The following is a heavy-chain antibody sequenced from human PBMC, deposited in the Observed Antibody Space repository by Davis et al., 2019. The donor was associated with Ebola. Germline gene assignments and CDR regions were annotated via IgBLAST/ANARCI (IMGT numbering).Heavy chain of an antibody. CDR1: GFIFNNYA. J-gene: IGHJ4*02. V-gene: IGHV3-23*01. Sequence: PGGSLRLSCAASGFIFNNYAMTWVRQAPGRGLEWVSTTSSGGSTTYYADSVKGRFTISRDNSKNTLYLQMNSLRVDYTAVYYCAKGKDTAMVYVPHDYWGQGTLVTVSS. CDR3: AKGKDTAMVYVPHDY. CDR2: TSSGGSTT. D-gene: IGHD5-18*01.